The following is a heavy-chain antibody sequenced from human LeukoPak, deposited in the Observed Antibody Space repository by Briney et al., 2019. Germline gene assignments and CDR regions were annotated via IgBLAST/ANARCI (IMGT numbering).Heavy chain of an antibody. Sequence: TGGSLRLSCAASGFTFSSYGMHWVRQAPGKGLEWVAVISYDGSNKYYADSVKGRFTISRDNSKNTLYLQMNSLRAEDTAVYYCAKDVGEGYSNYGIFDYWGQGTLVTVSS. CDR1: GFTFSSYG. D-gene: IGHD4-11*01. V-gene: IGHV3-30*18. J-gene: IGHJ4*02. CDR2: ISYDGSNK. CDR3: AKDVGEGYSNYGIFDY.